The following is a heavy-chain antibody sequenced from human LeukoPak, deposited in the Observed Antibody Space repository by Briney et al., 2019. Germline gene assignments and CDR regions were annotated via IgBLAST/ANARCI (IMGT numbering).Heavy chain of an antibody. CDR3: AKGLVGGVKVSNYYYYYMDV. D-gene: IGHD3-16*01. CDR2: ISGSGGST. V-gene: IGHV3-23*01. J-gene: IGHJ6*03. Sequence: GGSLRLSCAASGFTFSSYAMSWVRQAPGKGLEWVSAISGSGGSTYYADSVKGRFTISRDSSKNTLYLQMNSLRAEDTAVYYCAKGLVGGVKVSNYYYYYMDVWGKGTTVTVSS. CDR1: GFTFSSYA.